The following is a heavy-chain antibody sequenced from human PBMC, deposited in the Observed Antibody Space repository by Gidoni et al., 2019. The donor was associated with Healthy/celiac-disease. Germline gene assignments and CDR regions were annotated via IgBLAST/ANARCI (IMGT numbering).Heavy chain of an antibody. CDR2: IWYDGSNK. CDR3: ARVGYYYDSSGLDY. J-gene: IGHJ4*02. CDR1: GVTFSSYG. V-gene: IGHV3-33*01. D-gene: IGHD3-22*01. Sequence: QVQLVESGGGVVQPGRSLRLPCAASGVTFSSYGMHWVRQAPGKGLEGVAVIWYDGSNKYYADSVKGRFTISRDNSKNTLYLQMNSLRAEDTAVYYCARVGYYYDSSGLDYWGQGTLVTVSS.